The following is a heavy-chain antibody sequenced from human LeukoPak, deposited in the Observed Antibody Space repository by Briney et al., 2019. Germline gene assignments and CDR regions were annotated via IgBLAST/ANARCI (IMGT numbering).Heavy chain of an antibody. V-gene: IGHV3-30*18. D-gene: IGHD4-17*01. CDR1: GFTFSSYG. Sequence: PGGALRLGCSASGFTFSSYGVHWVRRAPAKVLEWVAGIYYDRSTKYSAASVKGRFPISRDNSKNTLYLPMNSLRAEDTAVYYCAKDLSPLLRDYGDYFDYWGQGTLVTVSS. CDR2: IYYDRSTK. CDR3: AKDLSPLLRDYGDYFDY. J-gene: IGHJ4*02.